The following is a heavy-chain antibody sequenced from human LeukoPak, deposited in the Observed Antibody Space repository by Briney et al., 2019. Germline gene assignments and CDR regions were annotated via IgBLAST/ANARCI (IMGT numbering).Heavy chain of an antibody. D-gene: IGHD6-13*01. V-gene: IGHV3-30*03. CDR2: ISYDGSNK. J-gene: IGHJ4*02. CDR3: ARFTAAASIDY. Sequence: GRSLRLSCAASGFTFSSYGMHWVRQAPGKGLEWVAVISYDGSNKYYADSVKGRFTISRDNSKNTLYLQMNSLRAEDTAVYYCARFTAAASIDYWGQGTLVTVSS. CDR1: GFTFSSYG.